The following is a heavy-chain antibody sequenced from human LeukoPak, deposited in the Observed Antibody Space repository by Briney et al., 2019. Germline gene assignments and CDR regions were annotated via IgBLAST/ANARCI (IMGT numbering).Heavy chain of an antibody. D-gene: IGHD1-26*01. Sequence: GASVKVSCKASGYTFTSYYMHWVRQAPGQGLEWMGIINPSGGSTSYAQKFQGRVTMTRDTSTSTVYMELSSLRSEDTAVYYCARATPYSGGYPIAFDIWGQGTMVTVSS. CDR2: INPSGGST. CDR3: ARATPYSGGYPIAFDI. V-gene: IGHV1-46*01. J-gene: IGHJ3*02. CDR1: GYTFTSYY.